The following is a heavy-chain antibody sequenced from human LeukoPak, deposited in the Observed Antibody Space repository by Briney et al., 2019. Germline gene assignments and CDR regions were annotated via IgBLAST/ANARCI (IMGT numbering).Heavy chain of an antibody. CDR3: ARSTNRNTKNDY. J-gene: IGHJ4*02. CDR1: GYTFTGYY. Sequence: ASVKVSCKASGYTFTGYYMHWVRQAPGQGLEWMGWINPNSGGTNYAQKFQGRVTMTRDTSISTAYMELSRLRSDDTAVYYCARSTNRNTKNDYWGQGTLVTVSS. V-gene: IGHV1-2*02. D-gene: IGHD2-8*01. CDR2: INPNSGGT.